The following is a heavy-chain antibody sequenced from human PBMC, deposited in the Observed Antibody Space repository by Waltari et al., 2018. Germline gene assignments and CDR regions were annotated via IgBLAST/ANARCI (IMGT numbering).Heavy chain of an antibody. CDR1: GFTFDHYA. J-gene: IGHJ3*02. CDR3: AKEKQRWGTLEAFDI. Sequence: EVQLVESGGGLVQPGRSLRLSCAASGFTFDHYAMHWVRQAPGKGLEWVSGISWNSGSIGYADSVKGRFTISRDNAKNSLYLQMNSLRAEDMALYYCAKEKQRWGTLEAFDIWGQGTMVTGSS. D-gene: IGHD4-17*01. V-gene: IGHV3-9*03. CDR2: ISWNSGSI.